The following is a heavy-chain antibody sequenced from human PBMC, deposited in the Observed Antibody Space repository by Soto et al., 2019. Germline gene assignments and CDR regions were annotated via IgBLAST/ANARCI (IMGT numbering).Heavy chain of an antibody. CDR1: GFIVSSSY. Sequence: DVQLVETGGGLIQPGGSLRLSCAASGFIVSSSYMSWVRQAPGKGLEWVSVIYSDGRTYYADSVKGRFTISRDNAKNTLYLQMNSLSAEDTAVYYCARCSGWYGQCYFDCWGQGTLVNVSS. CDR2: IYSDGRT. J-gene: IGHJ4*02. D-gene: IGHD6-13*01. V-gene: IGHV3-53*02. CDR3: ARCSGWYGQCYFDC.